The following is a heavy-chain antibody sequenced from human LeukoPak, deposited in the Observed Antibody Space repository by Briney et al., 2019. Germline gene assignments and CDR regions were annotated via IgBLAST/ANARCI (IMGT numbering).Heavy chain of an antibody. J-gene: IGHJ5*02. V-gene: IGHV4-4*07. CDR2: IYTSGTI. CDR1: GGSISSYY. Sequence: SETLSLTCTVSGGSISSYYWSWIRQPAGTALEWIGRIYTSGTITYNPSLKSRVTMSVDTSKNQFSLKLSSVTAADTAVYYCARAGSTSWSRGDWFDPWGQGTLVTVSS. CDR3: ARAGSTSWSRGDWFDP. D-gene: IGHD6-13*01.